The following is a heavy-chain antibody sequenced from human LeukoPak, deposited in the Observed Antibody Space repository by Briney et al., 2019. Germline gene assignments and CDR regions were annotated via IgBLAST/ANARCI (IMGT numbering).Heavy chain of an antibody. J-gene: IGHJ4*02. D-gene: IGHD3-10*01. CDR2: ISSSSSYI. CDR3: ARVMVRGSTPIDY. CDR1: GFTFSSYS. Sequence: GGSLRLSCAASGFTFSSYSMNWVRQAPGKGLEWVSSISSSSSYIYYADSVKGRFTISRDNAKNSLHLQMNSLRAEDTAVYYCARVMVRGSTPIDYWGQGTLVTVSS. V-gene: IGHV3-21*01.